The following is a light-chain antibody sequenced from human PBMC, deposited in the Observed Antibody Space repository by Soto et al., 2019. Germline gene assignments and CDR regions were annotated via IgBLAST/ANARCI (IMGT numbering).Light chain of an antibody. CDR1: QTVLHGSNY. V-gene: IGKV4-1*01. CDR2: WAS. J-gene: IGKJ1*01. CDR3: QQYYTTPVP. Sequence: DIVMTQSPDSLAVSLGERATINCKSSQTVLHGSNYLAWYQQKPGQPPKLLIYWASTRESGVPDRFSGSGSATDFTLTISSLQAEDVAVYYCQQYYTTPVPFGQGTKVEIK.